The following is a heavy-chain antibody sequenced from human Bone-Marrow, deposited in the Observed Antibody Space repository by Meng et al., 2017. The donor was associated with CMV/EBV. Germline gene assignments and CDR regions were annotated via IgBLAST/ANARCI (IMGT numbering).Heavy chain of an antibody. D-gene: IGHD3-10*01. CDR2: ISSNGGST. CDR1: GFTFSSYA. J-gene: IGHJ4*02. CDR3: ARTDGITMVRGVIINAYGIDY. V-gene: IGHV3-64*02. Sequence: GGSLRLSCAASGFTFSSYAMHWVRQAPGKGLEYVSDISSNGGSTYYVDSVKGRFTISRDNSKNTLYLQMGSLRAEDMAVYYCARTDGITMVRGVIINAYGIDYWGQGTLVTVSS.